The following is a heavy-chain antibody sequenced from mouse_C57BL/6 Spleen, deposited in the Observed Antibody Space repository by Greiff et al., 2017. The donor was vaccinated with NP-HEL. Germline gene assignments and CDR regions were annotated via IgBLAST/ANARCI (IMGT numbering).Heavy chain of an antibody. V-gene: IGHV5-17*01. CDR2: ISSGSSTI. J-gene: IGHJ3*01. CDR3: ASDYYGGFAY. D-gene: IGHD2-1*01. Sequence: EVQLVESGGGLVKPGGSLKLSCAASGFTFSDYGMHWVRQAPEKGLEWVAYISSGSSTIYYADTVKGRFTISRDNAKNTLFLQMTSLRSEDTAMYYCASDYYGGFAYWGQGTLVTVSA. CDR1: GFTFSDYG.